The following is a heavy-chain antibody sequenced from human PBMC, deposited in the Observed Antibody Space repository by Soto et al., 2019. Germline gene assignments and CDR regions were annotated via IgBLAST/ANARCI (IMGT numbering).Heavy chain of an antibody. Sequence: QVQLVQSGAEVRKPGSSVKVSCKASGDTLSHYGISWVRQAPGQGLEWMGGTTPIIGTTDYAQKFQGRLTITADESTTTSYMDLSSLRFDETAVYYCATGESSDTGDRWGQGTLVTVSS. CDR1: GDTLSHYG. CDR2: TTPIIGTT. CDR3: ATGESSDTGDR. J-gene: IGHJ5*02. D-gene: IGHD5-18*01. V-gene: IGHV1-69*01.